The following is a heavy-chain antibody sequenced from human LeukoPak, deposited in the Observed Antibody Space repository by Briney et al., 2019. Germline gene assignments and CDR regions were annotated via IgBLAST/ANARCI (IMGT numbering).Heavy chain of an antibody. V-gene: IGHV2-5*02. Sequence: SGPTLFNPTHPLTLTFTFSGFSLSTGGVGVGWLRQPPGKALECLALIYWDDDKRYSPSLKSRLTITKDTSKNQVVLTMTNMDPVDTATYYCAHGYGSGRWFDPWGQGTLVTVSS. D-gene: IGHD3-10*01. CDR3: AHGYGSGRWFDP. CDR2: IYWDDDK. J-gene: IGHJ5*02. CDR1: GFSLSTGGVG.